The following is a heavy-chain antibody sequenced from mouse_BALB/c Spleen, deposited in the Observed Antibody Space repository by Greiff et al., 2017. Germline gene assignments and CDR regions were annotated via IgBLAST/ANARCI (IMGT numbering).Heavy chain of an antibody. CDR2: IDPANGNT. V-gene: IGHV14-3*02. J-gene: IGHJ4*01. Sequence: VQLKQSGAELVKPGASVKLSCTASGFNIKDTYMHWVKQRPEQGLEWIGRIDPANGNTKYDPKFQGKATITADTSSNTAYLQLSSLTSEDTAVYYCARFPYGKEAMDYWGQGTSVTVSS. CDR3: ARFPYGKEAMDY. D-gene: IGHD2-1*01. CDR1: GFNIKDTY.